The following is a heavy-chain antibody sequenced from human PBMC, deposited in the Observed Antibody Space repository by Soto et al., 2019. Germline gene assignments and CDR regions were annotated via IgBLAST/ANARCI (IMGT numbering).Heavy chain of an antibody. CDR2: ITPIFGTA. J-gene: IGHJ4*02. CDR1: GGTFSRYA. CDR3: ARGWGYDTSDYYYAY. D-gene: IGHD3-22*01. Sequence: QVQLIQSGAEVKKPGSSVKVSCKAYGGTFSRYAISWVRQAPGQGLEWMGGITPIFGTANYAQKFQGRVAITADESTRTSDKELRSLRSVYTAVYYCARGWGYDTSDYYYAYWGQGTLITVSS. V-gene: IGHV1-69*01.